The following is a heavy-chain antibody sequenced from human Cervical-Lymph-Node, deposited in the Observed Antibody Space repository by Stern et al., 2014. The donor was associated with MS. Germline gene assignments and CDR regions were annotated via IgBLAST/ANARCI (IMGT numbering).Heavy chain of an antibody. CDR1: GFTVSNNY. Sequence: ERQLVESGGGLVQPGGALRRSCGDPGFTVSNNYMNWVRQGPGLGLEWVSLIYSGGNTYYADSVKGRFTISRDNSKNTLYLQMNSLRPEDTSVYYCATRNIGTRGYWGQGALVTVSS. CDR2: IYSGGNT. CDR3: ATRNIGTRGY. V-gene: IGHV3-66*02. D-gene: IGHD6-6*01. J-gene: IGHJ4*02.